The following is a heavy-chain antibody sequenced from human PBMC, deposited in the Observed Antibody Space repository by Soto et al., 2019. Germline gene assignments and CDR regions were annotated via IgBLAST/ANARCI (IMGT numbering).Heavy chain of an antibody. J-gene: IGHJ6*02. CDR1: WFTFSSHS. CDR3: ARIGGIAVAGIVYYYYGMDV. Sequence: TGGSLRLSCAASWFTFSSHSMNRVRQAPGKGLEWVSYISSSSSTIYYADSVKGRFTISRDNAKNSLYLQMNSLRDEDTAVYYCARIGGIAVAGIVYYYYGMDVWGQGTTVTVSS. V-gene: IGHV3-48*02. D-gene: IGHD6-19*01. CDR2: ISSSSSTI.